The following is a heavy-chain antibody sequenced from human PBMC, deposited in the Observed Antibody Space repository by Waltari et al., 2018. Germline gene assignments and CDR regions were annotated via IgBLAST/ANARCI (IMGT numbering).Heavy chain of an antibody. V-gene: IGHV3-53*02. CDR3: ATNRPLDI. CDR2: FYSGGST. Sequence: EVQLVETGGGLIQPGGSLRLSCAASGVTVSSNYMNWVRQAPGKGLEWVSIFYSGGSTFYADSVKGRFTISRDKSKNTLYLQMNSLRAEDTAVYYCATNRPLDIWGQGTMVTVSS. J-gene: IGHJ3*02. CDR1: GVTVSSNY.